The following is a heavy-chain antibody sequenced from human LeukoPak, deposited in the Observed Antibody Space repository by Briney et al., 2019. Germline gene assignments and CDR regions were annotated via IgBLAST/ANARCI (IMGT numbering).Heavy chain of an antibody. V-gene: IGHV1-8*01. D-gene: IGHD3-22*01. CDR1: GYTFTSYD. J-gene: IGHJ6*03. CDR2: MNPNSGNT. CDR3: ARGRYGDYYYDSSGYDYYVDV. Sequence: ASVKVSCKASGYTFTSYDINWVRQATGQGLEWMGWMNPNSGNTGYAQKFQGRVTMTRNTSISTDYMELSRLRSEGTAVYYCARGRYGDYYYDSSGYDYYVDVWGKGTTVTISS.